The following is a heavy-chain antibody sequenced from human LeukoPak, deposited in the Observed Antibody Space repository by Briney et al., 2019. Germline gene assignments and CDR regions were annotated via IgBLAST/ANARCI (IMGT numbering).Heavy chain of an antibody. V-gene: IGHV5-51*01. D-gene: IGHD3-16*02. CDR2: IYPGDSDT. CDR1: GYIFTSYW. J-gene: IGHJ3*02. Sequence: GASLQISCQGSGYIFTSYWIGWVRQLPGKGLEWMGIIYPGDSDTRYSPSFQGQVTISADKSISTAYLQWSSLKASDTAMYYCARLPGLRLGELSLGAFDIWGQGTMVTVSS. CDR3: ARLPGLRLGELSLGAFDI.